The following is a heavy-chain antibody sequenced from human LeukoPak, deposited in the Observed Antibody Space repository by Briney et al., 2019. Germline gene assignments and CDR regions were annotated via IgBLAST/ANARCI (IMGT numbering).Heavy chain of an antibody. Sequence: GGSLRLSCAASGFTFSSYAMSWVRQAPGKGLEWVSAISGSGGSTYYADSVKGRFTISRDNSKNTLYLQMNSLRAEDTAVYYCAKRIRIGLLLRSIGYHFDYWGQGTLVTVSS. CDR1: GFTFSSYA. D-gene: IGHD3-22*01. J-gene: IGHJ4*02. CDR2: ISGSGGST. CDR3: AKRIRIGLLLRSIGYHFDY. V-gene: IGHV3-23*01.